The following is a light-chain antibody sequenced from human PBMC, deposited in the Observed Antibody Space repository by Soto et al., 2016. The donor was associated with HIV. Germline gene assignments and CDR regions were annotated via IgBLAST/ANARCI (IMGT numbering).Light chain of an antibody. CDR1: QSISNA. J-gene: IGKJ1*01. Sequence: DIQMTQSPSSLSASVGDRVTITCRAGQSISNALNWYQEKPGKAPNLLIYAASSLQSGVPSRFSGSGSGTEFTLTISSLQPDDFATYYCQQYNSYWTFGQGTKVEIK. CDR3: QQYNSYWT. CDR2: AAS. V-gene: IGKV1-17*01.